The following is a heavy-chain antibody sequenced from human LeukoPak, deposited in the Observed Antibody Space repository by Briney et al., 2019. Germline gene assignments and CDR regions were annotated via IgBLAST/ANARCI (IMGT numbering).Heavy chain of an antibody. CDR1: GGSISSSSYY. CDR3: ARLCSGGSCYRYKLFDY. D-gene: IGHD2-15*01. Sequence: PSETLSLTCTVSGGSISSSSYYWGWIRQPPGKGLEWIGSIYYSGSTYYNPSLKSRVTISVDTSKNQFSLKLSPVTAADTAVYYCARLCSGGSCYRYKLFDYWGQGTLVTVSS. J-gene: IGHJ4*02. V-gene: IGHV4-39*01. CDR2: IYYSGST.